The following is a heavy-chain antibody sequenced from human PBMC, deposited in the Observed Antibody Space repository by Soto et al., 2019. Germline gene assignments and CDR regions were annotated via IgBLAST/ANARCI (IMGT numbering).Heavy chain of an antibody. J-gene: IGHJ5*02. CDR1: GYTFTSYG. CDR3: ARVKDIVVVPAAMWGHWWFAP. Sequence: ASVKVSCKASGYTFTSYGISWVRQAPGQGLEWMGWISAYNGNTNYAQKLQGRVTMTTDTSTSTAYMELRSLRSDDTAVYYCARVKDIVVVPAAMWGHWWFAPWGQGTLVTSPQ. D-gene: IGHD2-2*01. CDR2: ISAYNGNT. V-gene: IGHV1-18*01.